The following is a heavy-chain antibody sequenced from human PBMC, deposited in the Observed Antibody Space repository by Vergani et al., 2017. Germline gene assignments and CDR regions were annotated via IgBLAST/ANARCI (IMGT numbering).Heavy chain of an antibody. CDR1: GDSVSSNSAA. CDR2: TYYRSKWYN. Sequence: QVQLQQSGPGLVKLSQTFSLTCAIPGDSVSSNSAAWNWIRQSPSRGLEWLGRTYYRSKWYNDYAVSVKSRITIYPDTAKMQFSLQLNSVTPEDTAVYDCARADRRGGYYIWWGRGILVAVSA. D-gene: IGHD1-26*01. V-gene: IGHV6-1*01. CDR3: ARADRRGGYYIW. J-gene: IGHJ4*02.